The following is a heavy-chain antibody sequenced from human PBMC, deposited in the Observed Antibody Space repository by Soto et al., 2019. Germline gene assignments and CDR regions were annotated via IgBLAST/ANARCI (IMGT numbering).Heavy chain of an antibody. J-gene: IGHJ6*02. Sequence: QVQLVQSGAEVKKPGASVKVSCKASGYTFTGYYMHWVRQAPGQGLEWMGWINPNSGGTNYAQKLRGWVAMTRDTSIGTAYMELSRLRSDDTAVYYCARDKVGATTARYYCGMDVWGQVPTVTVSS. CDR3: ARDKVGATTARYYCGMDV. V-gene: IGHV1-2*04. CDR1: GYTFTGYY. D-gene: IGHD1-26*01. CDR2: INPNSGGT.